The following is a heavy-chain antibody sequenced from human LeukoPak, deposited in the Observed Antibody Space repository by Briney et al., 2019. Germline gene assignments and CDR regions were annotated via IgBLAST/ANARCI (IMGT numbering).Heavy chain of an antibody. CDR2: ISSSGSTI. V-gene: IGHV3-11*01. CDR3: AREGPSHFDY. D-gene: IGHD6-6*01. CDR1: GFTVSSNY. Sequence: PGGSLRLSCAASGFTVSSNYMNWIRQAPGKGLEWVSYISSSGSTIYYADSVKGRFTISRDNAKNSLYLQVNSLRAEDTAVYYCAREGPSHFDYWGQGTLVTVSS. J-gene: IGHJ4*02.